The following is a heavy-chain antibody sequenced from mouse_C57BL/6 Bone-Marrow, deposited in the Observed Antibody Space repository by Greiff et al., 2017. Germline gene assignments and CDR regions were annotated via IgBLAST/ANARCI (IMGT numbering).Heavy chain of an antibody. Sequence: QVQLQQPGAELVKPGASVKMSCKASGYTFTSYWITWVKQRPGQGLEWIGDIYPGSGSTNYNEKFKSKATLTVDTSSSTAYMQLSSLTSEDSAVYYCARRGYGRRYFDVWGTGTTVTVSS. J-gene: IGHJ1*03. CDR1: GYTFTSYW. CDR3: ARRGYGRRYFDV. CDR2: IYPGSGST. V-gene: IGHV1-55*01. D-gene: IGHD1-1*01.